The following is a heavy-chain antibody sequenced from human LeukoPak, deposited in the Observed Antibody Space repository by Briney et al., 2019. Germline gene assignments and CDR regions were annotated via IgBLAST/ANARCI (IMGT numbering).Heavy chain of an antibody. CDR3: AREDYGGNSLDAFDI. V-gene: IGHV4-4*07. CDR1: VGSISSYY. J-gene: IGHJ3*02. CDR2: IYTSGST. Sequence: SETLSLTCTDSVGSISSYYWSWIRQPAGKGLEWIGRIYTSGSTNYNPSLKSRVTMSVDTSKNQFSLKLSSVTAADTAVYYCAREDYGGNSLDAFDIWGQGTMVTVSS. D-gene: IGHD4-23*01.